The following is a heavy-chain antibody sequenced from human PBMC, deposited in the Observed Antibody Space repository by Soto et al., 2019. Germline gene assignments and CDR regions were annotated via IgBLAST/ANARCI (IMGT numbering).Heavy chain of an antibody. CDR2: IWYDASNR. V-gene: IGHV3-33*01. Sequence: GSLRLSCAASGFTFSSNGMHWVRQAPGKGLEWVAVIWYDASNRNYAQSVKGRFTISRDNSRNTLWLQMNSLRPEDTAVYYCARDTDNGLDYWGQGTLVTVSS. D-gene: IGHD2-8*01. CDR3: ARDTDNGLDY. CDR1: GFTFSSNG. J-gene: IGHJ4*02.